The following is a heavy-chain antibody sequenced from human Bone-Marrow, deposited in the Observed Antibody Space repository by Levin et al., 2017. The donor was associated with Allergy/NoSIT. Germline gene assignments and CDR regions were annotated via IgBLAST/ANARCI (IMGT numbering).Heavy chain of an antibody. D-gene: IGHD3-9*01. CDR1: GGSFSGYY. CDR3: ARAPYYDILTGHDNDDY. V-gene: IGHV4-34*01. Sequence: SQTLSLTCAVYGGSFSGYYWSWIRQPPGKGLEWIGEINHSGSTNYNPSLKSRVTISVDTSKNQFSLKLSSVTAADTAVYYCARAPYYDILTGHDNDDYWGQGTLVTVSS. CDR2: INHSGST. J-gene: IGHJ4*02.